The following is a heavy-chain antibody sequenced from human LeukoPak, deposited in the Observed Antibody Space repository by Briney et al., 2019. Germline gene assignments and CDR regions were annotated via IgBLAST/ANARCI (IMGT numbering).Heavy chain of an antibody. CDR3: AKYVDYGDHIDY. J-gene: IGHJ4*02. Sequence: GGSLRLSCTVSGFTFDDYAMHWVRQAPGKGLEWVSAISGSGGSTYYADSVKGRFTISRDNSKNTLYLQMNSLRAEDTAVYYCAKYVDYGDHIDYWGQGTLVTVSS. V-gene: IGHV3-23*01. CDR1: GFTFDDYA. D-gene: IGHD4-17*01. CDR2: ISGSGGST.